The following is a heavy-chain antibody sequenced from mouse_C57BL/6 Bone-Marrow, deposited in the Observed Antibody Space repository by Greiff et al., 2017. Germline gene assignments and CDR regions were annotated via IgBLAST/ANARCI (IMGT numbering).Heavy chain of an antibody. D-gene: IGHD1-1*01. CDR1: GYTFTSYW. J-gene: IGHJ3*01. V-gene: IGHV1-69*02. CDR3: TRDYYGSL. CDR2: IYPSDSYT. Sequence: QVQLQQPGAELVRPGASVKLSCKASGYTFTSYWINWVKQRPGQGLEWIGNIYPSDSYTNYNQKFKDKATLTVDKSSSTAYMQLSSPTSEDSAVYYCTRDYYGSLWGQGTLVTVSA.